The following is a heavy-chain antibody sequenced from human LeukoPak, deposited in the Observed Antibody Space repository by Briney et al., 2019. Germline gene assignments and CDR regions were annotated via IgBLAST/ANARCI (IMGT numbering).Heavy chain of an antibody. J-gene: IGHJ4*02. CDR1: GYTFTSYD. V-gene: IGHV1-8*01. CDR2: MNPNSGNT. D-gene: IGHD6-19*01. CDR3: ASSLGSESSGKRNYFDY. Sequence: ASVKVSCKASGYTFTSYDINWVRQATGQGLEWMGWMNPNSGNTGYAQKFQGRVTMTRNTSISTAYMELSSLRSEDTAVYYCASSLGSESSGKRNYFDYWGQGTLVTVSS.